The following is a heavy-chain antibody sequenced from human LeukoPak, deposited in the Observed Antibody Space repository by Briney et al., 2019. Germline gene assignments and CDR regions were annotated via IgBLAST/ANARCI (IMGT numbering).Heavy chain of an antibody. V-gene: IGHV1-2*02. CDR2: INPNSGGT. D-gene: IGHD3-22*01. CDR3: ARSGSIYYDSSGYYSFDY. Sequence: ASVKVSCKASEYTLTGYYMHWVRQAPGQGLEWMGWINPNSGGTNYAQKFQGRVTMTRDTSISTAYMELSRLRSDDTAVYYCARSGSIYYDSSGYYSFDYWGQGTLVTVSS. J-gene: IGHJ4*02. CDR1: EYTLTGYY.